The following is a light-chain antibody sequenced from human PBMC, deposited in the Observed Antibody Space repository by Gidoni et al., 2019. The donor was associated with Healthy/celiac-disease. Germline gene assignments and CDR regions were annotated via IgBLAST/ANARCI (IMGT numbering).Light chain of an antibody. J-gene: IGKJ4*01. CDR2: GAS. Sequence: EIVMTQSPATLSVSPGERATPSCRASQSVSSNLACYQQKPGQAPRLLIYGASTRATGIPARFSGRGSGTEFTLTISSLQSEDFAVYYCQQYNNWPPAFGGGTKVEIK. V-gene: IGKV3-15*01. CDR1: QSVSSN. CDR3: QQYNNWPPA.